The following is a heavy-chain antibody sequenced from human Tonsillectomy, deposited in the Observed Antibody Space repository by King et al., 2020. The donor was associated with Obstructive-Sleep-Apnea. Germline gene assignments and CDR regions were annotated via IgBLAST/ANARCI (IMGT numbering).Heavy chain of an antibody. Sequence: VQLVESGGDLVQPGGSLRLSCAASGFMFRNYAMSWGCQAPGKGLEWVFAIRRSGYNTYYADSVRGRFTISRDDSRNALYLQVNSLRDEDTALYYCAKDPTGDYVGAFDIWGQGTMVTVSS. CDR3: AKDPTGDYVGAFDI. CDR1: GFMFRNYA. CDR2: IRRSGYNT. J-gene: IGHJ3*02. V-gene: IGHV3-23*04. D-gene: IGHD4-17*01.